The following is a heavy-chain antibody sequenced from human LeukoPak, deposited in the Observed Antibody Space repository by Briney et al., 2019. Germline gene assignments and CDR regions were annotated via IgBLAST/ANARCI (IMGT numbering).Heavy chain of an antibody. CDR1: GFTFSSYA. Sequence: GGSLRLSCAASGFTFSSYAMHWVRQAPGKGLEWVAVRSYDGNNKYYADSVKGRFTISRDNSKNTLHLQMNSLRADDTAVYYSAREGREYYFDYWGQGTLVTVSS. CDR2: RSYDGNNK. CDR3: AREGREYYFDY. V-gene: IGHV3-30-3*01. J-gene: IGHJ4*02.